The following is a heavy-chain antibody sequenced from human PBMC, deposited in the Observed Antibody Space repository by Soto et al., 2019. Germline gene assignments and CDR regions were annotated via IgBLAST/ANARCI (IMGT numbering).Heavy chain of an antibody. CDR3: ARHGLVNYYYYYMDV. V-gene: IGHV4-59*08. D-gene: IGHD3-9*01. J-gene: IGHJ6*03. CDR1: GGSISSYY. Sequence: SETLSLTSTVSGGSISSYYWSWIRQPPGKGLEWIGYIYYSGSTNYNPSLKSRVTISVDTSKNQFSLKLSSVTAADTAVYYCARHGLVNYYYYYMDVWGKGTTVTVSS. CDR2: IYYSGST.